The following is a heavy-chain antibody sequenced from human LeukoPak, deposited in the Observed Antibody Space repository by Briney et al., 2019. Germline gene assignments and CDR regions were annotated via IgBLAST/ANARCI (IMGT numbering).Heavy chain of an antibody. CDR2: ISAYNGNT. CDR1: GYTFTSYG. CDR3: ARVYSKLWFGELLYFDY. Sequence: ASVKVSCKASGYTFTSYGISWVRQAPGQGLEWMGWISAYNGNTTYAQKLQGRVTMTTDTSTSTAYMELRSLRSDDTAVYYCARVYSKLWFGELLYFDYWGQGTLVTVSS. V-gene: IGHV1-18*01. D-gene: IGHD3-10*01. J-gene: IGHJ4*02.